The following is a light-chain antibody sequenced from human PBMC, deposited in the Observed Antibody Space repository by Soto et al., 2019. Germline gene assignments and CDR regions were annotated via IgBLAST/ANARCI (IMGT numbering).Light chain of an antibody. CDR2: RGT. CDR3: SPLAPERTYF. V-gene: IGLV2-23*01. CDR1: SSDVGAYDA. J-gene: IGLJ1*01. Sequence: QSALAQPASVSGSPGQSITISCTGTSSDVGAYDAVSWYQQHPGKAPQVIIYRGTKRPSGVSTRFSGSVSGNTASLTVSGPQAGEGAEIFRSPLAPERTYFFGTGTKLTLL.